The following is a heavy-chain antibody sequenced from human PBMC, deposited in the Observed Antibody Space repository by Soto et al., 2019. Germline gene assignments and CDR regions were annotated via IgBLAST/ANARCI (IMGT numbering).Heavy chain of an antibody. J-gene: IGHJ4*02. Sequence: PGGSLRLSCAASGFTFSSYGMHWVRQAPGKGLEWVAVISYDGSNKYYADSVKGRFTISRDNSKNTLYLQMNSLRAEDTAMYYCAREYRATVTTFPVFDYWGQGTLVTVSS. CDR3: AREYRATVTTFPVFDY. CDR1: GFTFSSYG. D-gene: IGHD4-4*01. V-gene: IGHV3-30*03. CDR2: ISYDGSNK.